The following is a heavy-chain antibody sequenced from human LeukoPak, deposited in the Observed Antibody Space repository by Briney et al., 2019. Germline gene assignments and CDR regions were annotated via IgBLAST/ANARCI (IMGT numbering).Heavy chain of an antibody. CDR3: ARDCSGGSCYTDPWFDP. CDR2: IIPILGIA. CDR1: GGTFSSYA. D-gene: IGHD2-15*01. V-gene: IGHV1-69*04. Sequence: SVTVSCKASGGTFSSYAISWVRQAPGQGLEWMGRIIPILGIANYAQKFPGRVTITADKSTSTAYMELSSLRSEDTAVYYCARDCSGGSCYTDPWFDPWGQGTLVTVSS. J-gene: IGHJ5*02.